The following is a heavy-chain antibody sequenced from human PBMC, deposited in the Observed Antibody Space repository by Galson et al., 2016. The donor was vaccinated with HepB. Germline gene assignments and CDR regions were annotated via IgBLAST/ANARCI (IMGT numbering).Heavy chain of an antibody. CDR1: GGFINSISFY. CDR2: VYHTGSA. J-gene: IGHJ6*02. Sequence: TLSLTCNVSGGFINSISFYWGWIRQPPGKGLEWIGSVYHTGSAHYNPSLKRRVTISVDTSKNQFSLRLSSVTAADTAVYYCARDYSKGGYYFGMDVWGQGTTVFVSS. D-gene: IGHD4-11*01. V-gene: IGHV4-39*07. CDR3: ARDYSKGGYYFGMDV.